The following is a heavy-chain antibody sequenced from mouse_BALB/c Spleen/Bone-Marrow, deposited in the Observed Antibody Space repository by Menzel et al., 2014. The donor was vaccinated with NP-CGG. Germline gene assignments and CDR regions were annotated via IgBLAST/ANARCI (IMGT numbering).Heavy chain of an antibody. CDR3: TRGATPGY. V-gene: IGHV1-14*01. D-gene: IGHD3-1*01. CDR1: GYTFTSYV. J-gene: IGHJ2*01. Sequence: VQLQQSGPELVQPGASVKMSCKASGYTFTSYVMHWVKQKHGQGLEWIGYFNPYNDGTKYNEKFKGKATLTSDKSSSTAYLELSSPTSENSAVYYCTRGATPGYWGQGTTLTVPS. CDR2: FNPYNDGT.